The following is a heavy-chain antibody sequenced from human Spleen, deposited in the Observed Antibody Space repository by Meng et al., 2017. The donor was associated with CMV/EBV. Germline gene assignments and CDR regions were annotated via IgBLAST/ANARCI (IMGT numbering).Heavy chain of an antibody. CDR2: INTDGLRT. CDR1: GFSFSAYW. V-gene: IGHV3-74*01. J-gene: IGHJ4*02. Sequence: GGSLRLSCAASGFSFSAYWMHWVRQVPGKGLVWVSRINTDGLRTVYADSVKGRFTTSRDNAKSSLYLQMRSLRAEDTAFYYCVKSRKSGWYEDHAFDYWGQGTLVTVSS. CDR3: VKSRKSGWYEDHAFDY. D-gene: IGHD6-19*01.